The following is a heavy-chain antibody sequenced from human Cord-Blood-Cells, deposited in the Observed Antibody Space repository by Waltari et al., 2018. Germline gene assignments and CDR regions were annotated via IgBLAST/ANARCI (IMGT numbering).Heavy chain of an antibody. D-gene: IGHD6-13*01. Sequence: EVQLVESGGGLVQPGGSLRLSCAASGFTFSSSWMSWVRQAPGKGLEWVANIKQDGSEKYYVDSVKGRFTISRDNAKNSLYLQMNSLRAEDTAVYYCAREVYGSSFYDYWGQGTLVTVSS. J-gene: IGHJ4*02. CDR3: AREVYGSSFYDY. CDR1: GFTFSSSW. V-gene: IGHV3-7*01. CDR2: IKQDGSEK.